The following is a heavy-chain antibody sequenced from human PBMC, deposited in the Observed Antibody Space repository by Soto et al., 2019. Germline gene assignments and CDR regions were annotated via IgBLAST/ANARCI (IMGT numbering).Heavy chain of an antibody. J-gene: IGHJ4*02. Sequence: SVKVSCKASGYTFTTYEINWVRHTTGQGLEWMGWMNPNSGNTGYAQKFQGRVTMTRNTSISTAYMELSSLRSEDTAVYYCARERTVPSMTSWGQRTLVTVSS. D-gene: IGHD1-1*01. CDR3: ARERTVPSMTS. V-gene: IGHV1-8*01. CDR2: MNPNSGNT. CDR1: GYTFTTYE.